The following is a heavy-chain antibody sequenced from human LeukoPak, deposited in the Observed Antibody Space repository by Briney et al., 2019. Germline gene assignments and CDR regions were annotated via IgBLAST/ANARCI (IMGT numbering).Heavy chain of an antibody. CDR2: IYTSGST. Sequence: SETLSLTCTVSGGSISSGSYYWSCIRLPAGKGLECIGRIYTSGSTNYNPSLKSRVTISVDTSKNQFSLKLSSVTAADTAVYYCARDKGFGYCSSTSCPWGAFDIWGQGTMVTVSS. CDR1: GGSISSGSYY. J-gene: IGHJ3*02. V-gene: IGHV4-61*02. D-gene: IGHD2-2*03. CDR3: ARDKGFGYCSSTSCPWGAFDI.